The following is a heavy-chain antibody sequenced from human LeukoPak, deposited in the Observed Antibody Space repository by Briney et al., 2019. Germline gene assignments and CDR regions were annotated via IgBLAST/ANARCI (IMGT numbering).Heavy chain of an antibody. J-gene: IGHJ4*02. V-gene: IGHV3-30*02. CDR1: GFTFSSYG. D-gene: IGHD3-22*01. CDR3: AKRGNYYDSSGYYYFDY. Sequence: GGSLRLSCAASGFTFSSYGMHWVRQAPGKGLEWVAFIRYDGSNKYYAGSVKGRFTISRDNSKNTLYLQMNSLRAEDTAVYYCAKRGNYYDSSGYYYFDYWGQGTLVTVSS. CDR2: IRYDGSNK.